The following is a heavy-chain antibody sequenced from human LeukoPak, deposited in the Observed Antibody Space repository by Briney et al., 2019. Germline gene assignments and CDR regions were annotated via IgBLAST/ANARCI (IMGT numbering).Heavy chain of an antibody. Sequence: ASVKVSCKASGYTFTSYDINWVRQATGRGLEWMGWMNPNSGNTGYAQKFQGRVTMTRNTSISTAYMELGSLRSEDTAVYYCARGRRTWIQLWLRFYYYMDVWGKGTTVTISS. D-gene: IGHD5-18*01. CDR1: GYTFTSYD. CDR2: MNPNSGNT. J-gene: IGHJ6*03. V-gene: IGHV1-8*01. CDR3: ARGRRTWIQLWLRFYYYMDV.